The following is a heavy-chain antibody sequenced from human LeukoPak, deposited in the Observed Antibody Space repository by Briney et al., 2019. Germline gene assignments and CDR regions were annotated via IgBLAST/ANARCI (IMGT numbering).Heavy chain of an antibody. D-gene: IGHD3-10*01. V-gene: IGHV3-74*01. CDR1: GFTFSNYW. J-gene: IGHJ4*02. CDR2: INSDGINT. CDR3: ARVDGSGSYYNSPDY. Sequence: GSLRLSCAASGFTFSNYWMHWVRQAPGKGLVWVSRINSDGINTSYADSVKGRFTISRDDAKNTLNLQMNSLRAEDTAVYYCARVDGSGSYYNSPDYWGQGTLVTVSS.